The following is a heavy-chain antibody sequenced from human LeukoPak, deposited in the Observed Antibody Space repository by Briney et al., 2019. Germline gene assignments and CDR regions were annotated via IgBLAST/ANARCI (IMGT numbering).Heavy chain of an antibody. Sequence: GRSLRLSCAASGFTFDDYAMHWVRQAPGKGLEWVSGISWNSGSIGYADSVKGRFTISRDNAKNSLYLQMNSLRAEDTALYYCAKDNIRRFLEWLFDSWGQGTLATVSS. CDR2: ISWNSGSI. CDR1: GFTFDDYA. CDR3: AKDNIRRFLEWLFDS. V-gene: IGHV3-9*01. J-gene: IGHJ4*02. D-gene: IGHD3-3*01.